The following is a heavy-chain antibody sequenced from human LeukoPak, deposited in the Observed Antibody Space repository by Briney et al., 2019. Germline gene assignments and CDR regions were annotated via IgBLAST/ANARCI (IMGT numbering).Heavy chain of an antibody. J-gene: IGHJ4*02. CDR1: GGSISSYC. Sequence: SETVSLTCTVSGGSISSYCWSWIRQPPGKGLEWIGYIYYSGSTNYNPSLKSRVTISVDTSKNQFSLKLSSVTAADTAVYYCASSGEEDSNFDYWGQGTLVTVSS. CDR2: IYYSGST. D-gene: IGHD7-27*01. V-gene: IGHV4-59*01. CDR3: ASSGEEDSNFDY.